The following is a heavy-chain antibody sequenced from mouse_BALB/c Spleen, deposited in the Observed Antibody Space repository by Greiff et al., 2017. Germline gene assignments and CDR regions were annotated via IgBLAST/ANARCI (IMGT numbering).Heavy chain of an antibody. Sequence: EVKVEESGPGLVKPSQSLSLTCNVTGYSITSDYAWNWIRQFPGNKLEWMGYISYSGSTSYNPSLKSRISITRDTSKNQFFLQLNSVTTEDTATYYCARAPNSLVRTRWMDYWGQGTSVTVSS. CDR2: ISYSGST. CDR3: ARAPNSLVRTRWMDY. V-gene: IGHV3-2*02. CDR1: GYSITSDYA. D-gene: IGHD1-2*01. J-gene: IGHJ4*01.